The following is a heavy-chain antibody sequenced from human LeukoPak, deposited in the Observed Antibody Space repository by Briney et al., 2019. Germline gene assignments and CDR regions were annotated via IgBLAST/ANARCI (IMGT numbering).Heavy chain of an antibody. Sequence: SETLSLTCAVYGGSFSGYYWSWIRQPPGKGLEWIGEINHSGSTNYNPSLKSRVTISVDTSKNKFSLKLSSVTAADTAVYYCARQRGPTYQLLFNYYYYMDVWGKGTTVTISS. CDR1: GGSFSGYY. D-gene: IGHD2-2*01. J-gene: IGHJ6*03. CDR3: ARQRGPTYQLLFNYYYYMDV. CDR2: INHSGST. V-gene: IGHV4-34*01.